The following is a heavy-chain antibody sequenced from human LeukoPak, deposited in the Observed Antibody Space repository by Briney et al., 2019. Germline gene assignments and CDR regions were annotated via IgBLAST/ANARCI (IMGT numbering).Heavy chain of an antibody. CDR2: IKQDGSEK. Sequence: GGSLRLSCAASGFTFSSYWMSWVRQAPGKGLEWVANIKQDGSEKYYVDSVKDRFTISRDNAKNSLYLQMNSLRAEDTAVYYCARELDHYYGSVFDPWGQGTLVTVSS. D-gene: IGHD3-10*01. CDR3: ARELDHYYGSVFDP. V-gene: IGHV3-7*03. CDR1: GFTFSSYW. J-gene: IGHJ5*02.